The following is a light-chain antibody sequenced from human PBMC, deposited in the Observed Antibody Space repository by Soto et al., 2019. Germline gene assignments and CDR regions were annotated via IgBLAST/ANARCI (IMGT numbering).Light chain of an antibody. J-gene: IGLJ1*01. Sequence: QSALTQPPSASGSLGQSVTISCTGTSSDVGGYDYVSWYQQYPGRAPKRILFEVTKRPSGVPERFSGSKSGNTAFLTVSGLQAEDEADYYCSSYTGSLILGAFGSGTKLTVL. CDR2: EVT. CDR3: SSYTGSLILGA. V-gene: IGLV2-8*01. CDR1: SSDVGGYDY.